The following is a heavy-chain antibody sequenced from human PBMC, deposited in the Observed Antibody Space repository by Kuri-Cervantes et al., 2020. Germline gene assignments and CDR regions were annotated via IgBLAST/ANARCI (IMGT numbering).Heavy chain of an antibody. V-gene: IGHV4-34*01. CDR3: ASPLYFDWLLLAFDI. D-gene: IGHD3-9*01. CDR1: GGSFSGYY. Sequence: GSLRLSCAVYGGSFSGYYWSWIRQPPGKGLEWIGEINHSGSTNYNPSLKSRVTISVDTSKNQFSLKLSSVTAADTAVYYCASPLYFDWLLLAFDIWGQGTMVTVSS. CDR2: INHSGST. J-gene: IGHJ3*02.